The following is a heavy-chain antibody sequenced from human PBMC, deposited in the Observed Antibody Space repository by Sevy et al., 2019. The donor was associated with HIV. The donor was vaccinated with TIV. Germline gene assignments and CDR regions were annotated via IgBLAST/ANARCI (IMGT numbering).Heavy chain of an antibody. CDR1: GYTLTGLS. J-gene: IGHJ4*02. Sequence: ASVKVSCKVSGYTLTGLSMHWVRQAPGKGLEWVGSFDPEDGERIYAQKLEGRVTMTEDTSADTAYMELNSLRSEDTAVYYCATTKDYYDSSGCPFDYWGQGTLVTVSS. V-gene: IGHV1-24*01. CDR3: ATTKDYYDSSGCPFDY. D-gene: IGHD3-22*01. CDR2: FDPEDGER.